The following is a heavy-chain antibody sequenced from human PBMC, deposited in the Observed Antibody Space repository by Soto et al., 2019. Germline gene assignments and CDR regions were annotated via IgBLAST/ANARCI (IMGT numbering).Heavy chain of an antibody. CDR2: ISHSGTT. D-gene: IGHD3-3*01. CDR1: GGSFRGYY. CDR3: ARFPDFYGSNYFDF. J-gene: IGHJ4*02. Sequence: GGSFRGYYWSWIRQSPGKGLDWIGEISHSGTTNYNPSLESRVTISVDTSKNQFSLKLSSVTAADTAVYYCARFPDFYGSNYFDFWGRGTLVTVSS. V-gene: IGHV4-34*01.